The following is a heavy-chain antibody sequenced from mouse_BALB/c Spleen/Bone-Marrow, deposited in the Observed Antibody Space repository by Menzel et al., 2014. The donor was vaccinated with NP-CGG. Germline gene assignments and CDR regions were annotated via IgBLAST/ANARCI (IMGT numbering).Heavy chain of an antibody. Sequence: EVQLVESGPGLVKPSQTVSLTCTVTGISITTGNYRWSWIRQFPGNKLEWIGYIYYSGTITYNPSLTSRTTITRDTSKNRFFLEMNSLTAEDTATYYCARFYGNYFDYWGQGTTLTVSS. CDR2: IYYSGTI. J-gene: IGHJ2*01. V-gene: IGHV3-5*02. CDR3: ARFYGNYFDY. CDR1: GISITTGNYR. D-gene: IGHD2-1*01.